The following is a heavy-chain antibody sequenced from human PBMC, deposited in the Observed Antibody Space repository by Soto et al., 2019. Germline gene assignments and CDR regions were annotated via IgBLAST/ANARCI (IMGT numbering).Heavy chain of an antibody. CDR3: AREAVAAKRAFDI. D-gene: IGHD6-19*01. CDR1: GGSVSSGSYY. CDR2: IYYSGST. Sequence: SETLSLTCIVSGGSVSSGSYYWSWIRQPPGKGLEWIGDIYYSGSTKYNPSLKSRVTISVDTSKNQFSLKLSSVTAADKAVYYCAREAVAAKRAFDIWGQGTMVPVSS. J-gene: IGHJ3*02. V-gene: IGHV4-61*01.